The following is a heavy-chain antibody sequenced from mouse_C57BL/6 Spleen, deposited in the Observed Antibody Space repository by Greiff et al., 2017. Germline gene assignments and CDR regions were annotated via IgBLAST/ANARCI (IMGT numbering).Heavy chain of an antibody. CDR2: INPSSGYT. V-gene: IGHV1-7*01. Sequence: QVQLQQSGAELAKPGASVKLSCKASGYTFTSYWMHWVKQRPGQGLEWIGYINPSSGYTKYNQKFKDKATLTADKSSSTAYMQLSSLTDEDAAVYYCAENTTDWYFDVWGTGTTVTVSA. J-gene: IGHJ1*03. CDR3: AENTTDWYFDV. CDR1: GYTFTSYW. D-gene: IGHD1-1*01.